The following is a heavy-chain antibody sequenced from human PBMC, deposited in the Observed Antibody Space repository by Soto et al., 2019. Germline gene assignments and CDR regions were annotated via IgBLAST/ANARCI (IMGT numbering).Heavy chain of an antibody. Sequence: PSETLSLTCAVYGGSFSGYYWSWIRQPPGKGLEWIGEINHSGSTNYNPSLKSRVTISVDTSKNQFSLKLSSVTAADTAVYYCARGRHYYDSSGYPYYYYGMDVWGQGTTVTVSS. CDR2: INHSGST. V-gene: IGHV4-34*01. J-gene: IGHJ6*02. CDR3: ARGRHYYDSSGYPYYYYGMDV. D-gene: IGHD3-22*01. CDR1: GGSFSGYY.